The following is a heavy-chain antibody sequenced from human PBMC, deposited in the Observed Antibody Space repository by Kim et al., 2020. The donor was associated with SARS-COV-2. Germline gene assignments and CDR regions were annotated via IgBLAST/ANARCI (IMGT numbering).Heavy chain of an antibody. J-gene: IGHJ4*02. CDR3: AGLGHY. CDR2: NHSGIT. D-gene: IGHD3-22*01. Sequence: NHSGITNSTPSLKSRVTISVDTSKNQFSLKLSSVTAADTAVYYWAGLGHYWGQGTLVTVSS. V-gene: IGHV4-34*01.